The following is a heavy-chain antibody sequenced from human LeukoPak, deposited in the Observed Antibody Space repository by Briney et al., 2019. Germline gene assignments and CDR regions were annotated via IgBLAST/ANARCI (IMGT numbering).Heavy chain of an antibody. J-gene: IGHJ4*02. Sequence: GGSLRLSCAASGFTFSNYAMSWVGQAQGKGLEWVSAVSGRDTSTYYTDSVKGRFTISRDNSKNTLYLQMNSLSAEDTAIYYCAKWGDYDVLTGYYDSDYWGQGTLVTVSS. CDR1: GFTFSNYA. D-gene: IGHD3-9*01. V-gene: IGHV3-23*01. CDR2: VSGRDTST. CDR3: AKWGDYDVLTGYYDSDY.